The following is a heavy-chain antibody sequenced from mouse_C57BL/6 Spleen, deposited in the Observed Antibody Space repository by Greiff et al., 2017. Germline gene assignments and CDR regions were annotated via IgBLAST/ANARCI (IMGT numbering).Heavy chain of an antibody. Sequence: VQLQQSGAELVRPGSSVKLSCKASGYTFTSYWMDWVKQRPGQGLEWIGNIYPSDSGTHYNQKFKDKATLTVDKSSSTAYMQLSSLTSEDSAVYYCARLRWDEFAYWGQGTLVTVSA. CDR2: IYPSDSGT. CDR3: ARLRWDEFAY. J-gene: IGHJ3*01. D-gene: IGHD4-1*01. V-gene: IGHV1-61*01. CDR1: GYTFTSYW.